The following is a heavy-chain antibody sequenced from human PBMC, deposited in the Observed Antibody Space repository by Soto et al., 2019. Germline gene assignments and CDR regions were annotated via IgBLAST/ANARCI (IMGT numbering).Heavy chain of an antibody. CDR1: GSSISSYY. J-gene: IGHJ5*01. CDR2: IYYSGST. D-gene: IGHD2-2*01. CDR3: ARDQVPSDILGLFDS. Sequence: QVQLQESGPGLVNPSETLSLTCTVSGSSISSYYWSWIRQPQGKGLEWIGYIYYSGSTTYNPSLKSRVTISVDTYKNQFSLKLISVTAADTAVYYCARDQVPSDILGLFDSWGQGSLVTVSS. V-gene: IGHV4-59*01.